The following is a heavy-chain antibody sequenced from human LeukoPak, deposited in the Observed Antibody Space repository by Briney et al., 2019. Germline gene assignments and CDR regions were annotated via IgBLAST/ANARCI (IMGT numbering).Heavy chain of an antibody. CDR3: ARDSWDGDLDY. CDR1: GFTFSNYW. Sequence: GGSLRLSCAASGFTFSNYWMSWVRHAPGKGLEWVANIKQDGREKQYVDSVKGRFTISRDNAKNSLFLQMQSLRAEDTAVYYCARDSWDGDLDYWGQGTLVTVSS. J-gene: IGHJ4*02. V-gene: IGHV3-7*01. CDR2: IKQDGREK. D-gene: IGHD6-13*01.